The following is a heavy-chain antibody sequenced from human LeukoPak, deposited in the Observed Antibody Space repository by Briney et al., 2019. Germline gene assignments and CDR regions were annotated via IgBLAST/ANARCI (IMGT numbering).Heavy chain of an antibody. CDR1: GYTFTSYG. J-gene: IGHJ4*02. V-gene: IGHV1-18*01. D-gene: IGHD3-3*01. Sequence: ASVKVSCKASGYTFTSYGISWVRQAPGQGLEWMGWISAYNGNTNYAQKLQGRVTMTRNTSISTAYMELSSLRSEDTAVYYCARSGPTKYDFWSGYSSFNFDYWGQGTLVTVSS. CDR3: ARSGPTKYDFWSGYSSFNFDY. CDR2: ISAYNGNT.